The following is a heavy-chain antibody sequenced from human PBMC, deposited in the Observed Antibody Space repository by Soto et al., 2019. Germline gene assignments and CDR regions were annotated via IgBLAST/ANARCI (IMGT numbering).Heavy chain of an antibody. V-gene: IGHV3-23*01. D-gene: IGHD1-1*01. J-gene: IGHJ6*02. CDR3: AKDGTHVSYYGMDV. CDR2: ISGSGGST. Sequence: GGSLRLSCAASGFTFSSYAMSWVRQAPGKGLEWVSAISGSGGSTYYADSVKGRFTISRDNSKNTLYLQMNSLRAEDTAVYYCAKDGTHVSYYGMDVWDQGTTVTVSS. CDR1: GFTFSSYA.